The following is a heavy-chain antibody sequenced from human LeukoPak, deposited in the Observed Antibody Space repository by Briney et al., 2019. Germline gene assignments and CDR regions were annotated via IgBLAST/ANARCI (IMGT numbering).Heavy chain of an antibody. J-gene: IGHJ6*03. V-gene: IGHV1-8*01. CDR1: GYTFTSYD. D-gene: IGHD6-19*01. Sequence: ASVKVSCKASGYTFTSYDINWVRQATGQGLEWMGWMNPNSGNTGYAQKFQGRVTMTRNTSISTAYMELSSLRSEDTAVYYCARRAVADYYYCNMDVWGKGTTVTVSS. CDR3: ARRAVADYYYCNMDV. CDR2: MNPNSGNT.